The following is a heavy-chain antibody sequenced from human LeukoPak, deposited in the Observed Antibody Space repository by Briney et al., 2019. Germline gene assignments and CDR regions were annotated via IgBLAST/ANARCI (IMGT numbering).Heavy chain of an antibody. Sequence: SVTVSCKASGGTFSSYAISWVRQAPGQGLEWMGGIIPIFGTANYAQKFQGRVTITADESTSTAYMELSSLRSEDTAVYYCARRNLEATPFDYWGQGTLVTVSS. CDR1: GGTFSSYA. CDR3: ARRNLEATPFDY. V-gene: IGHV1-69*13. CDR2: IIPIFGTA. J-gene: IGHJ4*02. D-gene: IGHD2-15*01.